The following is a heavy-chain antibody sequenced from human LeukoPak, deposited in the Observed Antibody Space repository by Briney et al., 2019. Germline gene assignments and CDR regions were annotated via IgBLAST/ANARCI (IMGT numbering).Heavy chain of an antibody. Sequence: SETLSLPCAVYGGSFSGYYWSWIRRPPGKGLEWIGAINHSGSTNYNPSLKSRVTISVDTSKNQFSLKLSSVTAADTAVYYCARTGHCSGGSCYSSDYWGQGTLVTVSS. D-gene: IGHD2-15*01. V-gene: IGHV4-34*01. CDR3: ARTGHCSGGSCYSSDY. J-gene: IGHJ4*02. CDR2: INHSGST. CDR1: GGSFSGYY.